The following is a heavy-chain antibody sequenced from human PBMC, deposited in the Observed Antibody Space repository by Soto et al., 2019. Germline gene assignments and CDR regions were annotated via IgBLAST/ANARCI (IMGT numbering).Heavy chain of an antibody. D-gene: IGHD4-17*01. CDR3: ARDHSYDYCDYPRFIRVEFDT. CDR2: ISSSSYI. V-gene: IGHV3-21*01. J-gene: IGHJ4*02. CDR1: GFTFSSYS. Sequence: GGSLRLSCAASGFTFSSYSMNWVRQAPGKGLEWVSSISSSSYIYYADSVKGRFTISRDNAKNSLYLQMNSLRAEDTAVYYCARDHSYDYCDYPRFIRVEFDTWGQGTLVTVSS.